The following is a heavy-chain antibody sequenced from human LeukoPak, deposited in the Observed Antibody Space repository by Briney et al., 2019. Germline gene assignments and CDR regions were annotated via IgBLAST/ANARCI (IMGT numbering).Heavy chain of an antibody. CDR2: INAGNGNT. D-gene: IGHD4-23*01. Sequence: ASVKVFCKASGYTFTSYAMHWVRQAPGQRLEWMGWINAGNGNTKYSQKFQGRVTITRDTSASTAYMELSSLRSEDTAVYYCARGASRGAVAGFDYWGQGTLVTVSS. V-gene: IGHV1-3*01. J-gene: IGHJ4*02. CDR3: ARGASRGAVAGFDY. CDR1: GYTFTSYA.